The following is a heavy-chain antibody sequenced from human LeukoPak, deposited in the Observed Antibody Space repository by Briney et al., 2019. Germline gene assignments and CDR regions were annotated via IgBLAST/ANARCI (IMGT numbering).Heavy chain of an antibody. CDR1: GFTFSSYG. CDR3: AKDDCYDSSGYFDY. V-gene: IGHV3-30*18. J-gene: IGHJ4*02. Sequence: SGGSLRLSCAASGFTFSSYGMHWVRQAPGKGLEWVAVISYDGSNKYYADSVKGRFTISRDNSKNTLYLQMNSLRAEDTAVYYCAKDDCYDSSGYFDYWGQGTLVTVSS. D-gene: IGHD3-22*01. CDR2: ISYDGSNK.